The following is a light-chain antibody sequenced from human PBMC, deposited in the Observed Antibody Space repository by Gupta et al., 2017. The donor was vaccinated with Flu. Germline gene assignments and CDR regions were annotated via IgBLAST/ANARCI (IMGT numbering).Light chain of an antibody. CDR2: GSN. J-gene: IGLJ1*01. Sequence: VTISCSGSSSNIVSSTVNWYQQVPGTSPKLLIYGSNQRPSGVPDRFAGSNSGTSASLAISGLQSEDEADYYCAAWDDSLNGHYVFGTGTKVTVL. V-gene: IGLV1-44*01. CDR1: SSNIVSST. CDR3: AAWDDSLNGHYV.